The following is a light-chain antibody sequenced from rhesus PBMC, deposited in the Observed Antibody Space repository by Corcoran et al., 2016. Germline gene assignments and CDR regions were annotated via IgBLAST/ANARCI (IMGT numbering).Light chain of an antibody. CDR1: QGISNW. V-gene: IGKV1-33*02. J-gene: IGKJ2*01. CDR2: AAS. Sequence: DIQMTQSPSSLSASVGDRVTITCQASQGISNWLAWYQQKPGKAPKPLIYAASRLQSGVPSRFSGSGSGTDFPLTISSLQPEDFATYYCQQHNSNPYSFGQGTKVEIK. CDR3: QQHNSNPYS.